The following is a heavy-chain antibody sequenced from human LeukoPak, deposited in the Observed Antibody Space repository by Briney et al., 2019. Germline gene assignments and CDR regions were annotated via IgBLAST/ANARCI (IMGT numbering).Heavy chain of an antibody. CDR2: ISGSGGST. Sequence: PGGSLRLSCAASGFTFSSYAMSWVRQAPGKGLEWVSAISGSGGSTYYADSVKGRFTISRDNAKNSLYLQMNSLRAEDTAVYYCAREDIIAVAGYYYYGMDVWGQGTTVTVSS. V-gene: IGHV3-23*01. CDR3: AREDIIAVAGYYYYGMDV. D-gene: IGHD6-19*01. J-gene: IGHJ6*02. CDR1: GFTFSSYA.